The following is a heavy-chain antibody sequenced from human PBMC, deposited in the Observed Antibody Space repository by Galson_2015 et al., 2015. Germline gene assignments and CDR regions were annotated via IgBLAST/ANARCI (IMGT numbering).Heavy chain of an antibody. CDR2: ISYDGSNK. D-gene: IGHD5-24*01. Sequence: SLRLSCAASGFTFSSYAMHWVRQAPGKGLEWVAVISYDGSNKYYADSVKGRFTISRDNSKNTLYLQMNSLRAEDTAVYYCARDLEGLDGFPDYWGQGTLVTVSS. V-gene: IGHV3-30-3*01. CDR1: GFTFSSYA. J-gene: IGHJ4*02. CDR3: ARDLEGLDGFPDY.